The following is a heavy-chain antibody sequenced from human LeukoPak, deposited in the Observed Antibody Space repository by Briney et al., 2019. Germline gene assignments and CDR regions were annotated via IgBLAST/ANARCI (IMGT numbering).Heavy chain of an antibody. Sequence: PGGSLRLSCAASGFTFDDYTMHWVRQAPGKGLEWVSLISWDGGSTYYADSVKGRFTISRDNSKNSLYLQMNSLRTEDTALYYCAKDMGSGSSFDYWGQGTLVTVSS. D-gene: IGHD3-10*01. CDR3: AKDMGSGSSFDY. J-gene: IGHJ4*02. CDR2: ISWDGGST. V-gene: IGHV3-43*01. CDR1: GFTFDDYT.